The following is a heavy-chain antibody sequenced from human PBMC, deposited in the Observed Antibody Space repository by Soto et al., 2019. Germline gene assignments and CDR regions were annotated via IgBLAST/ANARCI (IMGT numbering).Heavy chain of an antibody. CDR2: IYYSGST. V-gene: IGHV4-59*08. Sequence: QVQLQESGPGLVKPSETLSLTCIVSGGSISNYYWSWIRQPPGKGLEWSGYIYYSGSTNYNPSLPCRVTISVDTSKNQFSLKLSSVTAADTAVYYCARHRYSYGVYYFDYWGQGTLVTVSS. CDR3: ARHRYSYGVYYFDY. D-gene: IGHD5-18*01. J-gene: IGHJ4*02. CDR1: GGSISNYY.